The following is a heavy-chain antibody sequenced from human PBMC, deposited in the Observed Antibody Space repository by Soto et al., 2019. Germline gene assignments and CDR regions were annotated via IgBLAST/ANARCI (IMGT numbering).Heavy chain of an antibody. J-gene: IGHJ5*02. Sequence: QVQLQQWGAGLLKPSETLSLTCAVYGGSLSGYYWSWIRQPPGKGLEWIGEMNHSGSANYNPSLKSRVTISLDTAKNQFSLKLSSVTAADTAVYYCARAGGLLRFLEWSSGYFDPWGQGTLVTVSS. CDR2: MNHSGSA. V-gene: IGHV4-34*01. CDR3: ARAGGLLRFLEWSSGYFDP. CDR1: GGSLSGYY. D-gene: IGHD3-3*01.